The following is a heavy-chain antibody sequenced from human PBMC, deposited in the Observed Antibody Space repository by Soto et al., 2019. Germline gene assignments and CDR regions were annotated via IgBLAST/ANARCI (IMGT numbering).Heavy chain of an antibody. V-gene: IGHV1-18*01. CDR3: ARDEGGYDILTGYYKAHHFDQ. Sequence: QVQLVQSWAEVKKPGDSVKVSCKASGYTFGHFYITWVRQAPGQGLEWMGAISPHNRNTNYAEKFRGRVTMTTDTSTTTAYMELRSLRSDDTAVYYCARDEGGYDILTGYYKAHHFDQWGQGALVTVSS. D-gene: IGHD3-9*01. CDR1: GYTFGHFY. CDR2: ISPHNRNT. J-gene: IGHJ4*02.